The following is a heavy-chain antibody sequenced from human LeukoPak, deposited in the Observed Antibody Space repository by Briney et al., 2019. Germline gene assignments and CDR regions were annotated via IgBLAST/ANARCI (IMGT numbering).Heavy chain of an antibody. J-gene: IGHJ5*02. CDR3: ARERGYCFDP. D-gene: IGHD3-3*01. Sequence: SETLSLTCTVSGDSISSYYWSWIRQPAGKGLEWIGRICTSENTNYNPSLKSRVTMSVDRSKNQFSLKLSSVTAADTAVYYCARERGYCFDPWGQGMLVTVSS. CDR1: GDSISSYY. V-gene: IGHV4-4*07. CDR2: ICTSENT.